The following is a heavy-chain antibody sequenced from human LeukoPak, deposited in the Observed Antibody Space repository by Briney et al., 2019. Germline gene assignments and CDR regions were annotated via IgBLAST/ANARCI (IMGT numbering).Heavy chain of an antibody. CDR1: GGSISSGGYY. J-gene: IGHJ4*02. D-gene: IGHD3-16*01. V-gene: IGHV4-31*01. CDR2: IYYSGST. Sequence: PSETLSLTCTVSGGSISSGGYYWSWIRQHPGKGLEWIGYIYYSGSTYYNPSLKSQVTISVDTSKNHFSLQLNSVTPEDTAVYYCAREVINVFGYWGQGTLVTVSS. CDR3: AREVINVFGY.